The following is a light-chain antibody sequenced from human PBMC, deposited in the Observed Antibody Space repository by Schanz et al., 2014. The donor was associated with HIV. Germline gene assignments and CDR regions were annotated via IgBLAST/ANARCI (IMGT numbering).Light chain of an antibody. J-gene: IGLJ3*02. Sequence: QSVLTQPPSVSGTPGQRVTILCSGSSSNIGSNYVYCYQQLPGTAPKLLIYSYTQRPSGVPDRFSGSGSDTSASLAISGLQSEDEADYYCAGWDDSLNVWVFGGGTKLTVL. CDR3: AGWDDSLNVWV. CDR2: SYT. V-gene: IGLV1-44*01. CDR1: SSNIGSNY.